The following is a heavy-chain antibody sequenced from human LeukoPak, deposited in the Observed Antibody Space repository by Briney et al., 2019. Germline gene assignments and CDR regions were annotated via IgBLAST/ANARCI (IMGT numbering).Heavy chain of an antibody. V-gene: IGHV4-59*01. CDR1: GGSISSYY. CDR2: IYYSGST. CDR3: ARAAYSGSYHSDY. Sequence: PSETLSLTCTVSGGSISSYYWDWIRQPPGKGLEWIGYIYYSGSTNYNPSLKSRVTISVDTSKNQFSLKLSSVTAADTAVYYCARAAYSGSYHSDYWGQGTLVTVSS. J-gene: IGHJ4*02. D-gene: IGHD1-26*01.